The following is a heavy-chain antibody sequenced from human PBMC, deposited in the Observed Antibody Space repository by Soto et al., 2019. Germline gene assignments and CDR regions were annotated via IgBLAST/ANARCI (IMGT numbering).Heavy chain of an antibody. CDR2: IIPIFGTA. CDR3: AGERLGDPRYYGMDV. V-gene: IGHV1-69*01. CDR1: VGTFSSYA. J-gene: IGHJ6*02. D-gene: IGHD3-16*01. Sequence: QVQLVQSGTEVKKPGSSVKVSCKASVGTFSSYAISWVHQAPGQGLEWMGGIIPIFGTANYALKFQGRVTMTADESTHTAYMELSSPTSEDTAIYYCAGERLGDPRYYGMDVWGQGTTVTVSS.